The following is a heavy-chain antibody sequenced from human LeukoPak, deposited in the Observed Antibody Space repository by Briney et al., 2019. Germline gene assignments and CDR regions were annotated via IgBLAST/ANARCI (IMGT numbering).Heavy chain of an antibody. J-gene: IGHJ5*02. D-gene: IGHD2-15*01. CDR2: FDPEDGET. V-gene: IGHV1-24*01. Sequence: ASVKLSCTVSGYTLTELSMHWVRQAPGKGLGWMGGFDPEDGETIYAQKFQGRVTMTEDTSTDTAYMELSSLRSEDTAVYYCATELVVAATGINWFDPWGQGTLVTVSS. CDR3: ATELVVAATGINWFDP. CDR1: GYTLTELS.